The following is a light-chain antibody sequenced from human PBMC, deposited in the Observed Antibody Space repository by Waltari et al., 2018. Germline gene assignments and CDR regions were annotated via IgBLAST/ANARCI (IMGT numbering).Light chain of an antibody. CDR3: AAWFDSLNGWV. CDR2: HIT. V-gene: IGLV1-44*01. Sequence: QSLVTQSPSVSGTPGQRVTISCSASGLRLGSIDLNWYQQLPGTAPKLLIYHITVRPSGVPDRFSGSKSGTSATLTISGLQSEDEADYYCAAWFDSLNGWVFGGGTKVTVL. CDR1: GLRLGSID. J-gene: IGLJ3*02.